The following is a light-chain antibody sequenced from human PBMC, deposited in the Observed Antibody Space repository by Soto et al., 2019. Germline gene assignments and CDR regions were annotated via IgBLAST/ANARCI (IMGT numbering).Light chain of an antibody. CDR3: QQYDASPLT. J-gene: IGKJ3*01. Sequence: EIVLTQSPGTLSLSPGERATLSCRASQTLSINSLAWYQQKPGQAPRLLIYAASTRATDIPERFSGSVSGTVFTLSIISLEPDDFAIYYCQQYDASPLTFGPGTTVEIK. CDR2: AAS. CDR1: QTLSINS. V-gene: IGKV3-20*01.